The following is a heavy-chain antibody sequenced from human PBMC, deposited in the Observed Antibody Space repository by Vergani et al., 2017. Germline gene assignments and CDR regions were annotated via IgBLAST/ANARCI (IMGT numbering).Heavy chain of an antibody. CDR3: AKDGCIAARRGVDYYGMDV. V-gene: IGHV3-9*01. J-gene: IGHJ6*02. D-gene: IGHD6-6*01. Sequence: EVQLVESGGGLVQPGRSLRLSCAASGFTFADYDMHWVRQAPGKGLEWVSGSSWNSGSIGYADSVKGRFTISRDNAKKSMYLQMNSLRAEDTALYYCAKDGCIAARRGVDYYGMDVWGQGTTVTFSS. CDR2: SSWNSGSI. CDR1: GFTFADYD.